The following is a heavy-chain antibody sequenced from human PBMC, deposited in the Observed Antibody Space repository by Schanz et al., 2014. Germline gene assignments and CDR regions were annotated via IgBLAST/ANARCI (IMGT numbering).Heavy chain of an antibody. J-gene: IGHJ4*02. CDR3: AKDISDTSGKDDY. Sequence: EVQLLESGGGLVQPGGSLRLSCLASGFAFSSYAMSWVRQAPGKGLLWVSSISGTGGDDTYYADSVKGRFTISRDNSKNTLFLQMNSLRVEDSAIYYCAKDISDTSGKDDYWGQGTLVTVSS. V-gene: IGHV3-23*01. CDR2: ISGTGGDDT. D-gene: IGHD3-22*01. CDR1: GFAFSSYA.